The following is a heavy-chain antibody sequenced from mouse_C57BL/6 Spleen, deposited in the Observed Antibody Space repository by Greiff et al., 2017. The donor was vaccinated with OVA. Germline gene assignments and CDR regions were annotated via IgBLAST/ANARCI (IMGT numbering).Heavy chain of an antibody. CDR3: TRDRSCGGDAMDY. J-gene: IGHJ4*01. CDR2: ISSGGDYI. CDR1: GFTFSSYA. Sequence: EVQVVESGEGLVKPGGSLKLSCAASGFTFSSYAMSWVRQTPEQRLEWVAYISSGGDYIYYADTVKGRFTISRDNARNTLYLQMSSLKCEDTAMYYCTRDRSCGGDAMDYWGQGTSVTVSS. V-gene: IGHV5-9-1*02.